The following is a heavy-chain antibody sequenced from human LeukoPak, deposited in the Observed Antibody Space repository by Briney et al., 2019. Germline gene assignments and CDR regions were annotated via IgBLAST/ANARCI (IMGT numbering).Heavy chain of an antibody. J-gene: IGHJ4*02. CDR3: ARGDKFSGDY. D-gene: IGHD2-15*01. CDR1: GFTFSTYW. Sequence: PGGSLRLSFAASGFTFSTYWISWVRPAPLQGLQWVANIHQDGNEKYYVDSVKGRFTISRDNAKNSLYLQMNSLRAEGTAVYYCARGDKFSGDYWGQGTLVTVSS. V-gene: IGHV3-7*04. CDR2: IHQDGNEK.